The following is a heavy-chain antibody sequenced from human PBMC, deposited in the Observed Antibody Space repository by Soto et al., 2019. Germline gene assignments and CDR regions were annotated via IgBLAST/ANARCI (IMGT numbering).Heavy chain of an antibody. V-gene: IGHV4-34*01. CDR3: AREADKARFDY. CDR2: INHSGST. D-gene: IGHD5-18*01. J-gene: IGHJ4*02. CDR1: GGSFSGYD. Sequence: PSETLSLTCAVYGGSFSGYDCSWIRQPPGKGLEWIGEINHSGSTNYNPYLKSRVTISVDTSKNQFSLKLSSVTAADTAVYYCAREADKARFDYWGQGTLVTVSP.